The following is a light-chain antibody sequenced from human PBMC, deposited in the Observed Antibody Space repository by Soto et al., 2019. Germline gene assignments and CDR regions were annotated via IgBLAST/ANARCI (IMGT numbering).Light chain of an antibody. V-gene: IGKV1D-16*01. J-gene: IGKJ4*01. CDR1: QGISSW. CDR3: QQKNRYTTT. Sequence: DIQITQSPYSLSASVGDRVTITCRASQGISSWIAWYQQKPEKAPKSMIYAASRLQSGVPSRFSGSVARTDFNLNISSLQPEELATYYCQQKNRYTTTVGGGTKVEIK. CDR2: AAS.